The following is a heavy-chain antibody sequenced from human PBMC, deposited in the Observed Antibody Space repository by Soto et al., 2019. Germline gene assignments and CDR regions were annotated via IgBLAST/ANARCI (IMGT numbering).Heavy chain of an antibody. CDR1: GFSFSTYG. D-gene: IGHD1-1*01. CDR3: AKWNGYGDY. V-gene: IGHV3-23*01. CDR2: VSGGSGST. Sequence: EVQLLESGGGLVQPGGSLRLSCAVSGFSFSTYGVTWVRQAPGKGLEWVGGVSGGSGSTHYADSVKGRFTITGDDYKNTVYLQMNSLRVEDTAVYYCAKWNGYGDYWCQGTLVTVSS. J-gene: IGHJ4*02.